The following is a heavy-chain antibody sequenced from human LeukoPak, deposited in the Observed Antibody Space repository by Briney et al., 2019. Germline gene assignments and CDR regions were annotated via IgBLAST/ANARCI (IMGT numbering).Heavy chain of an antibody. Sequence: SETLSLTCTVSGCSISSSSYYWGWIRQPPGKGLEWIGSIYYSGSTYYNPSLKSRVTISVDTSKNQFSLKLNSVTAADTALYYCARSSHAFDIWGQGTMVTVSS. CDR3: ARSSHAFDI. D-gene: IGHD6-6*01. CDR1: GCSISSSSYY. CDR2: IYYSGST. V-gene: IGHV4-39*07. J-gene: IGHJ3*02.